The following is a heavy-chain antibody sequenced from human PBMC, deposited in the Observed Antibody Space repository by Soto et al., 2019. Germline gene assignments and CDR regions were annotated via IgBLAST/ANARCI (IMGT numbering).Heavy chain of an antibody. CDR1: GFTFDDYA. V-gene: IGHV3-9*01. D-gene: IGHD2-15*01. J-gene: IGHJ3*02. Sequence: GGSLRLSCAASGFTFDDYAMHWVRQAPGKGLEWVSGISWNSGSIGYADSVKGRFTISRDNAKNSLYLQMNSLRAEDTALYYCAKESGGGSWWAFDIWGQGTMVTVSS. CDR3: AKESGGGSWWAFDI. CDR2: ISWNSGSI.